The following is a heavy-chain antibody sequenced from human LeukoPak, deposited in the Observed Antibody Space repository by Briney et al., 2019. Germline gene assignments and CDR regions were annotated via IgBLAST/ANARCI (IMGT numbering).Heavy chain of an antibody. J-gene: IGHJ4*02. D-gene: IGHD2-2*01. V-gene: IGHV3-23*01. Sequence: PGGSLRLSCAGSGSTFSNYAMSWVRQAPGKGLEWVSGISGSGGTTYCADSVKGRFTISRDNSKNTLFLQMISLRAEDTAVYYCATHCSSTSCYAYWGQGTLVTVSS. CDR1: GSTFSNYA. CDR2: ISGSGGTT. CDR3: ATHCSSTSCYAY.